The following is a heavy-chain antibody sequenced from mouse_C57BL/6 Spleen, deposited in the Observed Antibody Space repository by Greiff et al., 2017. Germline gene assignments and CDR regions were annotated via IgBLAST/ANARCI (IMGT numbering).Heavy chain of an antibody. CDR3: ARCYYDYDGGDYYAMDY. D-gene: IGHD2-4*01. V-gene: IGHV1-9*01. Sequence: QVQLQQSGAELMKPGASVKLSCKATGYTFTGYWIEWVKQRPGHGLEWIGEILPGSGSTNYNEKFKGKATFTADTSSNTAYMQRSSLTTEDSAIYYCARCYYDYDGGDYYAMDYWGQGTSVTVSS. J-gene: IGHJ4*01. CDR1: GYTFTGYW. CDR2: ILPGSGST.